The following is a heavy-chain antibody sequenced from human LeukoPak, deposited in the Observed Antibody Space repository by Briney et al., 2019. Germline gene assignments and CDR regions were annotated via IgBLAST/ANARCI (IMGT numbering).Heavy chain of an antibody. D-gene: IGHD3-3*01. J-gene: IGHJ5*02. Sequence: SETLSLTCTVSGGSISSYYWSWIRQPPGKGLEWIGYIYYSGSTNYNPSLKSRVTISVDTSKNQFSLKLSSVTAADTAVYYCARGILTGYYDFWSGYPRSNNWFDPWGQGTLVTVSS. V-gene: IGHV4-59*12. CDR3: ARGILTGYYDFWSGYPRSNNWFDP. CDR1: GGSISSYY. CDR2: IYYSGST.